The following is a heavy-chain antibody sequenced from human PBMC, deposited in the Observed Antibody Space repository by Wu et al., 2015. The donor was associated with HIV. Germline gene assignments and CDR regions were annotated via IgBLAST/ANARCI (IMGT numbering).Heavy chain of an antibody. V-gene: IGHV1-2*02. Sequence: QVQLVQSGAEVKTPGASVKVSCKASEHTFTGYYIHWVRQAPGQRLEWMGCVNSISGGTNYAQNFQGRVTMAWDTSIKTAYMDLTRLKSDDTATFYCAAYSRDRWSSGLPYWGQGTPVIVAS. CDR1: EHTFTGYY. D-gene: IGHD2-21*01. CDR2: VNSISGGT. J-gene: IGHJ1*01. CDR3: AAYSRDRWSSGLPY.